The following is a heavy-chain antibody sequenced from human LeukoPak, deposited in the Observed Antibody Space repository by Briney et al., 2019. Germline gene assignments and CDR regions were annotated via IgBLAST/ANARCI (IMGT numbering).Heavy chain of an antibody. D-gene: IGHD5-12*01. CDR2: ISYDGSNK. CDR1: GFTFSSYA. J-gene: IGHJ4*02. CDR3: ARDGGYDLPDY. Sequence: GGSLRLSCAASGFTFSSYAMHWVRQAPGKGLEWVAVISYDGSNKYYADSAKGRFTISRDNSKNTLYLQMNSLRAEDTAVYYCARDGGYDLPDYWGQGTLVTVSS. V-gene: IGHV3-30-3*01.